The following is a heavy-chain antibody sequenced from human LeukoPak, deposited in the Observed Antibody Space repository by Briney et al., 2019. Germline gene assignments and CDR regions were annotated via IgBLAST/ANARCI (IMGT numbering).Heavy chain of an antibody. CDR1: GFTFSTYA. D-gene: IGHD3-10*01. J-gene: IGHJ6*03. CDR3: ARGGKITMVRGAYMDV. CDR2: ISGSGGST. V-gene: IGHV3-23*01. Sequence: GGSLRLSCAASGFTFSTYAMSWVRQAPGKGLEWVSVISGSGGSTYYADSVKGRFTISRDNAKNSLYLQMNSLRAEDTAVYYCARGGKITMVRGAYMDVWGKGTTVTVSS.